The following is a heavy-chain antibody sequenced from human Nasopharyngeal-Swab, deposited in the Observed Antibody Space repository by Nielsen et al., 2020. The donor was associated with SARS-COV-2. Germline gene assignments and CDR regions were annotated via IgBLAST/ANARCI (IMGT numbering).Heavy chain of an antibody. Sequence: VRQMSGKGLEWVANIKQDGSEKYYVDSVKGRFTISRDNAKNSLYLQMNSLRTEDTAVYYCARTKWLRFGYYYGMDVWGQGTTVTVSS. J-gene: IGHJ6*02. CDR2: IKQDGSEK. CDR3: ARTKWLRFGYYYGMDV. D-gene: IGHD5-12*01. V-gene: IGHV3-7*02.